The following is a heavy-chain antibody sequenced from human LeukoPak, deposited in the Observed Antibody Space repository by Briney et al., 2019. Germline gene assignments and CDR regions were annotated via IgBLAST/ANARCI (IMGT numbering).Heavy chain of an antibody. CDR2: IYYSGST. Sequence: SETLSLTCTVSGGSISSYYWSWIRQPPGKGLEWIGYIYYSGSTNYNPSLKSRVTISVDTSKNQFSLKLSSVTAADTAVYYCASSGHDFLGFDYWGQGTLVTVSS. CDR3: ASSGHDFLGFDY. V-gene: IGHV4-59*01. J-gene: IGHJ4*02. D-gene: IGHD5-12*01. CDR1: GGSISSYY.